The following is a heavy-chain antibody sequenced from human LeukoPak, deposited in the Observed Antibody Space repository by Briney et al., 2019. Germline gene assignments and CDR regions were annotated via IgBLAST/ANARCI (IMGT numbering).Heavy chain of an antibody. CDR3: ARESGPILGHMDV. J-gene: IGHJ6*04. Sequence: ASVKVSCKASGYTFTGYSMHWVRQAPGQGLEWMGWINPNIGGANYAQKFQGWVTMTRDKSISTAYMELSRLRSDDPAVYYCARESGPILGHMDVWGKGTTVTVSS. D-gene: IGHD2-15*01. CDR2: INPNIGGA. V-gene: IGHV1-2*04. CDR1: GYTFTGYS.